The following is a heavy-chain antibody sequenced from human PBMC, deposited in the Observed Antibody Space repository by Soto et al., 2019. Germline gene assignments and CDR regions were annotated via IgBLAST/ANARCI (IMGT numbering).Heavy chain of an antibody. CDR3: AGADPSHQLLSFSAF. V-gene: IGHV3-21*01. CDR2: ISSSSSYI. Sequence: EVQLVESGGGLVKPGGSLRLSCAASGFTLSSYTMNWVRQAPGKGLEWVSAISSSSSYIYYADSVKGRLTISRDNDKNSLCLQMTSLRADDTAVYYCAGADPSHQLLSFSAFWGQGTLVTVSS. CDR1: GFTLSSYT. J-gene: IGHJ4*02. D-gene: IGHD2-2*01.